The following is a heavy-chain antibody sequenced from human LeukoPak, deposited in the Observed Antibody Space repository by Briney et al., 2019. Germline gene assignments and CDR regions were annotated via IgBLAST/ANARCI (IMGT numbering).Heavy chain of an antibody. V-gene: IGHV3-23*01. D-gene: IGHD3-10*01. CDR1: GFTFSSYA. CDR2: IVGSGYTT. Sequence: PGGSLSLSRVGSGFTFSSYAMSWVRQAPGKGLEWVSSIVGSGYTTYYADSVKGRFTISRDNSKNTVYLQMNSLRAEDTAVYYCVVLGVNWGQGTLVTVSS. CDR3: VVLGVN. J-gene: IGHJ4*02.